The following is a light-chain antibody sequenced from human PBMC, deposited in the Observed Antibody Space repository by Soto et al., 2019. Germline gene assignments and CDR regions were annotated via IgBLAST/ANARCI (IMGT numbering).Light chain of an antibody. CDR3: QQYSHYSPIT. CDR1: QSISSW. V-gene: IGKV1-5*03. Sequence: DIQMTRSPSTLSAFVVDIVTSTCLASQSISSWLAWYQQKPGKAPKLPIYEASSLESGVPSRFSGSGSGTEFTLTISSLQPDDFATYYCQQYSHYSPITFGQVTRLEIK. CDR2: EAS. J-gene: IGKJ5*01.